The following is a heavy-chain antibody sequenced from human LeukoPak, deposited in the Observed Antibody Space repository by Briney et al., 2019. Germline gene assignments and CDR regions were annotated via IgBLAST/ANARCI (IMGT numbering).Heavy chain of an antibody. CDR1: GSTFSSYS. CDR3: ARVVGPARGYFDY. CDR2: ISSSSSYI. J-gene: IGHJ4*02. D-gene: IGHD1-26*01. V-gene: IGHV3-21*01. Sequence: EGSLRLSCAASGSTFSSYSMNWVRQAPGKGLEWVSSISSSSSYIYYADSVKGRLTISRDNAKNSLYLQMNSLRAEDTAVYYCARVVGPARGYFDYWGQGTLVTASS.